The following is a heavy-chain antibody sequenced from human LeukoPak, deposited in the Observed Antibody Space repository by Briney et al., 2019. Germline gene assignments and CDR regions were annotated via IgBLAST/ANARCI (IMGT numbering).Heavy chain of an antibody. CDR2: ISSSGSTI. J-gene: IGHJ4*02. CDR1: GFTFSSYE. D-gene: IGHD6-13*01. Sequence: PGGSLRLSCAASGFTFSSYEMNWVRQAPGKGLEWVSYISSSGSTIYYADSVKGRFTISRDNAKNLLYLQMNSLRAEDTAVYYCARESSWIAAAGTHPFDYWGQGTLVTVSS. V-gene: IGHV3-48*03. CDR3: ARESSWIAAAGTHPFDY.